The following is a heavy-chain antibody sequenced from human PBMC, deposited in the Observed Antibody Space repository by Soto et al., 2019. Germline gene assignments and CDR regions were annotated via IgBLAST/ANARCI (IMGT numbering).Heavy chain of an antibody. CDR1: GGSISSYY. J-gene: IGHJ6*02. CDR2: IYYSGST. Sequence: QVQLQESGPGLVKPSETLSLTCTVSGGSISSYYWSWIRQPPGKGLEWIGYIYYSGSTNYNPSLKSRVTISVDTSNNQFSLKLSSVTAADTAVYYCARHTQLPRAHYYYGMDVWGQGTTVTVSS. CDR3: ARHTQLPRAHYYYGMDV. D-gene: IGHD1-26*01. V-gene: IGHV4-59*08.